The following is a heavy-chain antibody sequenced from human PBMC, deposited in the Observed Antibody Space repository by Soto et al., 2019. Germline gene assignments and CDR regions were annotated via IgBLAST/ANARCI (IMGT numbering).Heavy chain of an antibody. CDR2: ISYDGSNK. Sequence: QVQLVESGGGVVQPGRSLRLSCAASGFTFSSYAMHWVRQAPGKGLEWVAVISYDGSNKYYADSVKGRFTISRDNSKNTLYLQMNSLRAEDTAVYYCARVMLDSSSSDLNYYYYYGMDVWGQGTTVTVSS. D-gene: IGHD6-6*01. V-gene: IGHV3-30-3*01. CDR3: ARVMLDSSSSDLNYYYYYGMDV. J-gene: IGHJ6*02. CDR1: GFTFSSYA.